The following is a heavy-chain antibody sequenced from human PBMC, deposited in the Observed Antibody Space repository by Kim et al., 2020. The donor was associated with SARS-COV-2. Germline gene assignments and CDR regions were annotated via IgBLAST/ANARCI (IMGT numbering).Heavy chain of an antibody. D-gene: IGHD3-10*01. Sequence: GGSLRLSCAASGFTFSSYAMHWVRQAPGKGLEWVAVISYDGSNKYYADSVKGRFTISRDNSKNTLYLQMNSLRAEDTAVYYCARAVLDGITMRYYYGSGSYYNGGYYYYGMDVWGQGTTVTVSS. CDR1: GFTFSSYA. CDR2: ISYDGSNK. CDR3: ARAVLDGITMRYYYGSGSYYNGGYYYYGMDV. V-gene: IGHV3-30*04. J-gene: IGHJ6*02.